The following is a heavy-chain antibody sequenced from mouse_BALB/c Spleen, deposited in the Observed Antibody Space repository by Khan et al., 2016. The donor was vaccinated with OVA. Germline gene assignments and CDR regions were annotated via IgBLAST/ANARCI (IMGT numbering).Heavy chain of an antibody. D-gene: IGHD4-1*01. CDR3: EREASNWDGSFAY. CDR1: GYTFTNYV. Sequence: VQLQQSGPDLVKPGASVKMSCKASGYTFTNYVMHWVKQKPGQGLEWIGYINPYNDGIRYNENFKDRATLTSDKSSSTAYMELSSLTSEDSAVFYGEREASNWDGSFAYWGQGTLVTVSA. CDR2: INPYNDGI. V-gene: IGHV1S136*01. J-gene: IGHJ3*01.